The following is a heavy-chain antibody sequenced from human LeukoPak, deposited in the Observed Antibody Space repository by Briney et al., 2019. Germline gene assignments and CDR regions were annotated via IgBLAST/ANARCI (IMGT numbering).Heavy chain of an antibody. V-gene: IGHV3-23*01. CDR1: DFSFTTYA. CDR3: ARDHAFSYYYYYMDV. CDR2: ISGGDPTT. J-gene: IGHJ6*03. D-gene: IGHD3-3*01. Sequence: QSGGSLRLSCAASDFSFTTYAMSWVRQAPGKGLEWVSSISGGDPTTYYADSVKGRFTISRDNSKNTLYLQMNSLRAEDTAIYYCARDHAFSYYYYYMDVWGKGTTVTVSS.